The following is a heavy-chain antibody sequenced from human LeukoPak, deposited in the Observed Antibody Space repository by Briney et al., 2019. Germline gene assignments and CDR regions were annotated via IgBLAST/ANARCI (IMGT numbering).Heavy chain of an antibody. CDR2: IRSKANSYAT. Sequence: GGSLKLSCAASGFTFSGSAMHWVRQASGKGLEWVGRIRSKANSYATAYAASVKGRFTISRDDSKNTAYLQMNNLKTEDTAVYYCTRHALWFGELTDYWGQGTLVTVSS. D-gene: IGHD3-10*01. J-gene: IGHJ4*02. CDR3: TRHALWFGELTDY. CDR1: GFTFSGSA. V-gene: IGHV3-73*01.